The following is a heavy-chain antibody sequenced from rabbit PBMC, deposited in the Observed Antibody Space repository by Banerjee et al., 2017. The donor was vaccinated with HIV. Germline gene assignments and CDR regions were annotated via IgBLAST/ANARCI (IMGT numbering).Heavy chain of an antibody. V-gene: IGHV1S47*01. CDR3: VRGASSSGYYNL. CDR2: IDLVFGST. CDR1: GFAFSSSG. Sequence: QEQLVESGGGLVQPGGSLTLSCKASGFAFSSSGVRWVRQAPGKGLEWIGYIDLVFGSTYYASWVNGRFTISSHNAQNTLYLQLNSLTVADTATYFCVRGASSSGYYNLWGPGTLVTVS. J-gene: IGHJ4*01. D-gene: IGHD1-1*01.